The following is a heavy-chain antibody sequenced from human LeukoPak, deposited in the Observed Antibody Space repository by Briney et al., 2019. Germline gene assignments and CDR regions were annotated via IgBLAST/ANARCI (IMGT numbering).Heavy chain of an antibody. CDR3: ARDYGDYFDY. CDR1: GGSISSYY. V-gene: IGHV4-59*01. Sequence: SETLSLTCTVSGGSISSYYWSWIRQPPGKGLEWIGYIYYSGSTNYNPSLKSRVIISEDTSKNQFSLKLSSVAAADTAVYYCARDYGDYFDYWGQGTLVTVSS. J-gene: IGHJ4*02. CDR2: IYYSGST. D-gene: IGHD4-17*01.